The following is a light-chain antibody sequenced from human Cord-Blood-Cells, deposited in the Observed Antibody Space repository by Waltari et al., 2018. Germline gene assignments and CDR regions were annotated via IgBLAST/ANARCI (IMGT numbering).Light chain of an antibody. Sequence: QSALTQPPSASGSPGQSVTISCTGTSSDVGGYNYVSWDQQHPGKAPKLMIYEVINRPSGVPDRFSGSKSGNTASLTVSGLQAEDEADYYCSSYAGSNNFVFGTGTKVTVL. CDR1: SSDVGGYNY. CDR3: SSYAGSNNFV. J-gene: IGLJ1*01. CDR2: EVI. V-gene: IGLV2-8*01.